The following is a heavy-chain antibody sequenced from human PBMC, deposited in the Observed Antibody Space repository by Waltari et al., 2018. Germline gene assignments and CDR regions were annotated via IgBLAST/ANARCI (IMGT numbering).Heavy chain of an antibody. CDR3: ARARQTYYDFWSGYYTRTYFDY. CDR2: INHSGST. CDR1: GGSFSGYY. D-gene: IGHD3-3*01. Sequence: QVQLQQWGAGLLKPSETLSLTCAVYGGSFSGYYWSWIRPPPGKGVAWIGEINHSGSTNYNPSLKSRVTISVDTSKNQFSLKLSSVTAADTAVYYCARARQTYYDFWSGYYTRTYFDYWGQGTLVTVSS. V-gene: IGHV4-34*01. J-gene: IGHJ4*02.